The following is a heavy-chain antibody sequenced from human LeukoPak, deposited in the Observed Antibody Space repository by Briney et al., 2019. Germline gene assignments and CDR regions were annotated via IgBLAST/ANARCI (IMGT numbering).Heavy chain of an antibody. CDR3: ASGVVGATQS. CDR1: DYTSTGYN. CDR2: INPNSGGT. Sequence: AQVKSSCRPFDYTSTGYNMNGVRQPLDKGLEWMGRINPNSGGTNYAQKFQGRVTMTRDTSISTAYMELSRLRSDDTAVYYCASGVVGATQSWGQGTLVTVSS. V-gene: IGHV1-2*06. J-gene: IGHJ4*02. D-gene: IGHD1-26*01.